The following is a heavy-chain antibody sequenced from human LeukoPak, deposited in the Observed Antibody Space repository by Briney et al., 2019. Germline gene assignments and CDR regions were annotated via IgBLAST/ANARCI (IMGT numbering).Heavy chain of an antibody. Sequence: SETLSLTCTVSGGSISSYYWSWIRQPPGKGLEWIGYIYYSGSTNYNPSLKSRVTISVDTSKNQFSLKLSSVTAADTAVYYCAGESRGAPFDYWGQRTLVTASS. J-gene: IGHJ4*02. CDR1: GGSISSYY. CDR3: AGESRGAPFDY. V-gene: IGHV4-59*08. CDR2: IYYSGST. D-gene: IGHD2-21*01.